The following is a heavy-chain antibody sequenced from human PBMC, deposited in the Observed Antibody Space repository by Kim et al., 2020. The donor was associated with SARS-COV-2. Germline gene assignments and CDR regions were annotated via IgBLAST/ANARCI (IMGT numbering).Heavy chain of an antibody. Sequence: GGSLRLSCAASGFTFSSYGMHWVRQAPGKGLEWVAVISYDGSNKYYADSVKGRFTISRDNSKNTLYLQMNSLRAEDTAVYYCAKDERRYGGMDVWGQGTTVTVSS. CDR2: ISYDGSNK. V-gene: IGHV3-30*18. D-gene: IGHD6-25*01. CDR1: GFTFSSYG. J-gene: IGHJ6*02. CDR3: AKDERRYGGMDV.